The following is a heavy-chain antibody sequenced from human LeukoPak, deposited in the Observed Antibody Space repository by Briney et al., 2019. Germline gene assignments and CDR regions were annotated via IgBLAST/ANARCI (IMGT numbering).Heavy chain of an antibody. CDR2: ISSSSTYK. Sequence: GGSLRLSCAASGFTFSSYSMNWVRQAPGKGLEWVSSISSSSTYKYYADSVRGRFTISRDNAKNSLYLRMNSLRAEDTAVYYCARDGGGYYFDYWGQGTLVTVSS. CDR1: GFTFSSYS. V-gene: IGHV3-21*04. CDR3: ARDGGGYYFDY. D-gene: IGHD3-10*01. J-gene: IGHJ4*02.